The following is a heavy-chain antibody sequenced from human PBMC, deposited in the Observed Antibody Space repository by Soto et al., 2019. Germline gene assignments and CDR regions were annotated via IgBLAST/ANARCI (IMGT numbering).Heavy chain of an antibody. J-gene: IGHJ4*02. CDR1: GFTFSRYA. V-gene: IGHV3-30-3*01. Sequence: SVRLSVEASGFTFSRYALHSVRQAPGEGLEWVAVISRDGSSKYYGDSVKGRFTVSRDNSNNTLYLSMTSLRPDDTAVFYCARSRNGAVPDSIYSWGQGTLFTVSS. CDR3: ARSRNGAVPDSIYS. CDR2: ISRDGSSK. D-gene: IGHD2-8*01.